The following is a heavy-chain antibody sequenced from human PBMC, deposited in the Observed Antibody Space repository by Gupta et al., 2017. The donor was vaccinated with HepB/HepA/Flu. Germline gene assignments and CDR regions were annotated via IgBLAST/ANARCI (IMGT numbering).Heavy chain of an antibody. Sequence: QVQLVESGGGVVQPGRSLRLSCAASGFTFSSYGMHWVRQAPPGKGLEWVAVIWSDGNNKYYADSVKGRFTISRDNSKNTLYLQMNSLRAEDTALYYCARDHSKYRLAIHDAFDTWGQGTMVTVSS. J-gene: IGHJ3*02. CDR3: ARDHSKYRLAIHDAFDT. V-gene: IGHV3-33*01. CDR2: IWSDGNNK. CDR1: GFTFSSYG. D-gene: IGHD5-18*01.